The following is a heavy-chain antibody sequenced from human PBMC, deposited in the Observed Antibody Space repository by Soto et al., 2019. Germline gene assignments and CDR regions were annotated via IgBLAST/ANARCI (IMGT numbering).Heavy chain of an antibody. CDR2: VKQDGSEK. CDR1: GFTFSTYG. Sequence: EVQLVESGGGLVQPGGSLRLSCAASGFTFSTYGWGWFRRVPGKGLEWVANVKQDGSEKSYVDSVKGRFTISRDNAKKSLYLQMNSLRAEDTAVYYCARENYFDYWGQGTLVTVSS. J-gene: IGHJ4*02. CDR3: ARENYFDY. V-gene: IGHV3-7*01.